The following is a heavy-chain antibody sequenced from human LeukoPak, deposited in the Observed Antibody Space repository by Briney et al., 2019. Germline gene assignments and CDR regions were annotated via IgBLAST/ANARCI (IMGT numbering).Heavy chain of an antibody. V-gene: IGHV3-30-3*01. D-gene: IGHD6-19*01. CDR2: ISYDGSNK. J-gene: IGHJ4*02. CDR1: GFTFSSYA. CDR3: ARKGGSGAVAGHHYFDY. Sequence: GGSLRLSCADSGFTFSSYAMHWVRQAPGKGLEWVAVISYDGSNKYYADSVKGRFTISRDNSKNTLYLQMNSLRAEDTAVYYCARKGGSGAVAGHHYFDYWGQGTLVTVSS.